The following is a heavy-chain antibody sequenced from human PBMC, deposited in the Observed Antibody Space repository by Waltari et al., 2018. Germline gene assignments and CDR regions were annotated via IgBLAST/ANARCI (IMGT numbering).Heavy chain of an antibody. Sequence: EVQLVESGGGLIQPGGSLRLSCAASGFTVSSNYMSWVRQAPGKGLEWVSVIYSGGSTYYADSVKGRCTISRDNSKNTLYLQMNSLRAEDTAVYYCARYWAITIFGVASNWFDPWGQGTLVTVSS. V-gene: IGHV3-53*01. CDR2: IYSGGST. D-gene: IGHD3-3*01. CDR1: GFTVSSNY. CDR3: ARYWAITIFGVASNWFDP. J-gene: IGHJ5*02.